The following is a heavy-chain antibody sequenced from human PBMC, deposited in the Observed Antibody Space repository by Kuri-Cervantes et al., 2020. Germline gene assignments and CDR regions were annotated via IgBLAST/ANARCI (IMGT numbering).Heavy chain of an antibody. Sequence: ASVKVSSKASGYAFTGYYMHWVRQAPGQGLEWMGWINLNSGNTNYAQKLQGRVTMTTDTSTSTAYMELRSLRSDDTAVYYCARDRPSFGEWSGDFIITYYYYGMDVWGQGTTVTVSS. CDR2: INLNSGNT. CDR1: GYAFTGYY. D-gene: IGHD3-10*01. V-gene: IGHV1-18*04. J-gene: IGHJ6*02. CDR3: ARDRPSFGEWSGDFIITYYYYGMDV.